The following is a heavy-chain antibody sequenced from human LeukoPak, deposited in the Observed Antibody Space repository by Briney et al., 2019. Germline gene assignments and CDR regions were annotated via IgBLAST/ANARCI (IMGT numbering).Heavy chain of an antibody. V-gene: IGHV3-33*08. CDR3: ARGIYDSSGSMDY. CDR2: IWYDGSNK. D-gene: IGHD3-22*01. J-gene: IGHJ4*02. Sequence: PGGSLRLSCAASGFTFSSYGMHWVRQAPGKGLEWVAVIWYDGSNKYYADSVKGRFTISRDNSKNTLYLQMNSLIAEDTAVYYCARGIYDSSGSMDYWGQGTLVTVSS. CDR1: GFTFSSYG.